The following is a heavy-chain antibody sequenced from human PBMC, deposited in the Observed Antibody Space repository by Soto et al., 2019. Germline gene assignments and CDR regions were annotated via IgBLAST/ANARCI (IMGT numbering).Heavy chain of an antibody. D-gene: IGHD3-10*01. CDR3: ARAGSDDAFDI. CDR2: IIPILGIV. Sequence: QVQLVQSGAEVKKPGSSVKVSCKASGGTFSSYTISWVRQAPGQGLEWMGRIIPILGIVNYAQKFQGRVTITADKSTSTAYMELSSLRSEDTAVYYCARAGSDDAFDIWGQGTMVTVSS. CDR1: GGTFSSYT. V-gene: IGHV1-69*02. J-gene: IGHJ3*02.